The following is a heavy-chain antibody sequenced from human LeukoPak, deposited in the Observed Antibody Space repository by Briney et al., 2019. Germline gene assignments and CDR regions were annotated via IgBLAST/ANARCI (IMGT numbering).Heavy chain of an antibody. D-gene: IGHD2-21*02. CDR3: ARDVYCGGDCSYFDY. CDR1: GGSISSYY. CDR2: IYYSGST. J-gene: IGHJ4*02. Sequence: PSETLSLTCTVSGGSISSYYWSWIRQPPGKGLEWIGYIYYSGSTNYNLSLKSRLTISVDTSKNQFSLKLSSVTAADTAVYYCARDVYCGGDCSYFDYWGQGTLVTVSS. V-gene: IGHV4-59*01.